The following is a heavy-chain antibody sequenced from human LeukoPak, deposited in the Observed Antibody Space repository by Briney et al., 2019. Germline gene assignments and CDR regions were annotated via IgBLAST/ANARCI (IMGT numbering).Heavy chain of an antibody. CDR1: GGTFISYA. J-gene: IGHJ4*02. Sequence: ASVKVSCKASGGTFISYAISWVRQAPGQGLEWMGRIIPILGIANYAQKFQGRVTITADKSTSTAYMELSSLRSEDTAVYYCARREYSYGYVWGQGTLVTVSS. CDR2: IIPILGIA. D-gene: IGHD5-18*01. CDR3: ARREYSYGYV. V-gene: IGHV1-69*04.